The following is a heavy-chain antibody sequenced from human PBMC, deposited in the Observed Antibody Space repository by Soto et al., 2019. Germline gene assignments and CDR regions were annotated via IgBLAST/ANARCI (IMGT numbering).Heavy chain of an antibody. CDR2: IYHGGST. Sequence: TLSLTCTVSVGSISSGDYYWSWIRQPPGKGLEWIGYIYHGGSTYYNPSLNSRVTLSIDMTNNHVSLILNSVTAADTAVYYCARVGPWVPYYYDSSPYTFENWFDPWGQGTLVTVSS. CDR1: VGSISSGDYY. V-gene: IGHV4-30-4*01. CDR3: ARVGPWVPYYYDSSPYTFENWFDP. D-gene: IGHD3-22*01. J-gene: IGHJ5*02.